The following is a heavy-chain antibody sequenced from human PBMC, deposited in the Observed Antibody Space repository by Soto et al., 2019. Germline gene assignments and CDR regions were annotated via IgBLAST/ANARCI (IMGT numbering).Heavy chain of an antibody. CDR2: IHYSGST. CDR3: TKYRRTDAEGYSFDY. Sequence: SETPSLTCTVSGGSISGSYWSCIRQTPGKVLEWVGYIHYSGSTNYNPSLTSRVTMSVDSAKNQFSLQLSSVTAADTAVYFCTKYRRTDAEGYSFDYWGQGAPVTVSA. CDR1: GGSISGSY. J-gene: IGHJ4*02. V-gene: IGHV4-59*01. D-gene: IGHD2-15*01.